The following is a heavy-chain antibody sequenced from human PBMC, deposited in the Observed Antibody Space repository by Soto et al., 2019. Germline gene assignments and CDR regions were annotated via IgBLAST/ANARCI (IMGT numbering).Heavy chain of an antibody. CDR3: ANRKGDGSGPY. D-gene: IGHD3-10*01. CDR2: ISGSGGST. J-gene: IGHJ4*02. CDR1: GFTFSSYA. V-gene: IGHV3-23*01. Sequence: EVQLLESGGGLVQPGGSLRLSCAASGFTFSSYAMSWVRQAPGKGLEWVSTISGSGGSTYYTDSVKGRFTISRDNSKNTLYLQMNRLRAEDTAVYYCANRKGDGSGPYWGQGTLVTVSS.